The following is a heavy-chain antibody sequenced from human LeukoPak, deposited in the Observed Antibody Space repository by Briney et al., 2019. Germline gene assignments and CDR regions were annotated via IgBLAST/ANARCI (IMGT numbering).Heavy chain of an antibody. V-gene: IGHV4-34*01. J-gene: IGHJ4*02. CDR3: ARTRYTYHSGSGNFYTSTEFDY. CDR2: IKHTGGI. D-gene: IGHD3-10*01. Sequence: SETLSLTCAVYGGSFNDYYWSWIRQPPGKGLEWIGEIKHTGGINCNPSLKSRVTISLDRSKNQFSLKLTSVTAADTAVYYCARTRYTYHSGSGNFYTSTEFDYWGQGTLVTVSS. CDR1: GGSFNDYY.